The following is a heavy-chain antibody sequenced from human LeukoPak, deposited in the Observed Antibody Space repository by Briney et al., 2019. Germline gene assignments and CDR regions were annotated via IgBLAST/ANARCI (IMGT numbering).Heavy chain of an antibody. J-gene: IGHJ5*02. Sequence: PSETLSLTCTVSGGSISSYYWSWIRQPPGKGLEWIGYTYYSGSTNYNPSLKSRVTISVDTSKNQFSLKLSSVTAADTAVYYCARVSSYDPNTYSGWYGFGWFDPWGQGTLVTVSS. CDR3: ARVSSYDPNTYSGWYGFGWFDP. D-gene: IGHD6-19*01. CDR2: TYYSGST. V-gene: IGHV4-59*01. CDR1: GGSISSYY.